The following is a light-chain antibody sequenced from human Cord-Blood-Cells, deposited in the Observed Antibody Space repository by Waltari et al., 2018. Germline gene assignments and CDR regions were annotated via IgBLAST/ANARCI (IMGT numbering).Light chain of an antibody. CDR3: QAWDSSTVV. CDR1: KLGDTY. J-gene: IGLJ2*01. V-gene: IGLV3-1*01. Sequence: SYELTQPPSVSVSPGQTASITCSGDKLGDTYACWYQQKPGQSPVLVIYQDSKRPSGIPDRFSGSNSGNTATLTISGTQAMDEADYYCQAWDSSTVVVGGGTKLTVL. CDR2: QDS.